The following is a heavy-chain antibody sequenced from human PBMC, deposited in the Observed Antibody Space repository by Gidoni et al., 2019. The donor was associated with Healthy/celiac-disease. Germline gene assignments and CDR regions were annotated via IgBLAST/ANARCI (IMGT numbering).Heavy chain of an antibody. CDR1: GGTCSSYA. D-gene: IGHD2-8*01. CDR2: IILIFGTE. CDR3: ARDLPTYCTNGVCYDY. J-gene: IGHJ4*02. Sequence: QVQLVQSGAEVKKPGSSVKVSCKASGGTCSSYAISWVRQAPGQGLEWMGGIILIFGTENSAQKVQGRVTITADKSTSTAYMELSSLRSEDTAVYYCARDLPTYCTNGVCYDYWGQGTLVTVSA. V-gene: IGHV1-69*06.